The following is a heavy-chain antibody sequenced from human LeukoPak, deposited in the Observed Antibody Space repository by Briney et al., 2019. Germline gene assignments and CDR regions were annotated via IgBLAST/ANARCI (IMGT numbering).Heavy chain of an antibody. CDR3: ARPSREVRGFFSYMDV. CDR1: GGSFSGYY. CDR2: INHSGST. D-gene: IGHD3-10*01. J-gene: IGHJ6*03. Sequence: SETLSLTCAVYGGSFSGYYWSWIRQPPGKGLEWIGEINHSGSTNYNPSLKSRVTISVDTSKNQFPLKLSSVTAADTAVYYCARPSREVRGFFSYMDVWGKGTTVTVSS. V-gene: IGHV4-34*01.